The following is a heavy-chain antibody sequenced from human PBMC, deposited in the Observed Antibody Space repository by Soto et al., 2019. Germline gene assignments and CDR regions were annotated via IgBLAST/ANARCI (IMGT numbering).Heavy chain of an antibody. D-gene: IGHD2-2*01. CDR3: ALIKDCSRTDCYLASFDP. V-gene: IGHV2-5*01. CDR1: GFSLSTSGVG. J-gene: IGHJ5*02. CDR2: IYWNDDK. Sequence: SGPTLVNPTQTLTLTCTFSGFSLSTSGVGVGWIRQPPGKALEWLALIYWNDDKRYSTSLKSRLTISKDTSRSQVVLTMTNMDPVDSATYYCALIKDCSRTDCYLASFDPWGQGTLVTVSS.